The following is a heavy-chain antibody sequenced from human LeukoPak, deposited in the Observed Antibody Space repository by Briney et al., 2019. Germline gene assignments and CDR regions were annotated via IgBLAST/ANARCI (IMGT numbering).Heavy chain of an antibody. J-gene: IGHJ4*02. CDR3: ARGDTQGGVDY. CDR2: IYHSGST. D-gene: IGHD5-18*01. CDR1: GGSISSYC. Sequence: SETLSLTCTVSGGSISSYCWSWIRQPPGKGLEWIGYIYHSGSTYYNPSLKSRVTISVDRSKNQFSLKLSSVTAADTAVYYCARGDTQGGVDYWGQGTLVTVSS. V-gene: IGHV4-59*12.